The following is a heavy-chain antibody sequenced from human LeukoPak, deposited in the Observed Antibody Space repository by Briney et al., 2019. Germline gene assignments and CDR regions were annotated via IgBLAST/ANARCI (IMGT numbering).Heavy chain of an antibody. D-gene: IGHD1-14*01. J-gene: IGHJ4*02. Sequence: PGVSLRLSCGASRYTFSSHSMNWVRHASGKGLEWVTYISSSSSYIYYADLVKRRFTISGDDAKNTLYLQMHSDIAGDTVVYYCVPHVSRLRYHRGQGTLVTVSS. CDR1: RYTFSSHS. V-gene: IGHV3-21*01. CDR2: ISSSSSYI. CDR3: VPHVSRLRYH.